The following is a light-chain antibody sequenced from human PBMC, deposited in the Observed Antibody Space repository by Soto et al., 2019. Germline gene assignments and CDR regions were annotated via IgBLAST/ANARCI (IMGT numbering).Light chain of an antibody. CDR2: DAS. CDR3: QQRHMWPIT. V-gene: IGKV1-5*01. Sequence: DIHLTQSPSSLSASVGDRVTITCRASHSINDWLAWYQQKPGKAPKLLIYDASSLESGVPSRFSGSGSGTDFTLTISSLEPEDSAVYYCQQRHMWPITFGQGTRLEIK. CDR1: HSINDW. J-gene: IGKJ5*01.